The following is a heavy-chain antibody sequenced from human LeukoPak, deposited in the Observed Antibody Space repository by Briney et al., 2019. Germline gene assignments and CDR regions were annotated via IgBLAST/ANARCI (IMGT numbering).Heavy chain of an antibody. V-gene: IGHV3-23*01. CDR1: GYTFCSYS. CDR2: ISGSGVNT. J-gene: IGHJ3*02. CDR3: ARGRSGYGPFDAFDI. D-gene: IGHD3-22*01. Sequence: GGSLRLSCTASGYTFCSYSITWVRQAPGKGLEWVSAISGSGVNTYYADSVKGRFAASRGNSKNTLYLQMNSLRAEDTAVYYCARGRSGYGPFDAFDIWGQGTWVTVSS.